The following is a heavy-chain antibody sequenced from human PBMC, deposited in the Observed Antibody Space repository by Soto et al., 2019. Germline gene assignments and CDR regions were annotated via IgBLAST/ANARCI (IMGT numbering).Heavy chain of an antibody. CDR2: ISSDGTTT. D-gene: IGHD2-8*01. CDR3: AIQDCTNDVCLEAAVTVGGALES. CDR1: GSTFRKFW. Sequence: EVQLVQSGGGLAQPGTSLRLSCAASGSTFRKFWMHWVRQVPGKGPVWVSYISSDGTTTDYADSVKGRFTISRDNAKDTLYLQMDSLRAEDTAVYYCAIQDCTNDVCLEAAVTVGGALESWGQGTLVTVSS. J-gene: IGHJ1*01. V-gene: IGHV3-74*01.